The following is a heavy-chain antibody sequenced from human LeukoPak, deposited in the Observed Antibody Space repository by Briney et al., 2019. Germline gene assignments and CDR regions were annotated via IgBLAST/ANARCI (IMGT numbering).Heavy chain of an antibody. J-gene: IGHJ6*02. V-gene: IGHV1-69*01. CDR2: IIPIFGTA. Sequence: GSSVKVSCKASGGTFSSYAISWVRQAPGQGLEWMGGIIPIFGTANYAQKFQGRVTITADESTSTAYMELSSLRSEDTAVYYCARAKRSSGWYLSYYYNGMDVWGQGTTVTVSS. D-gene: IGHD6-19*01. CDR1: GGTFSSYA. CDR3: ARAKRSSGWYLSYYYNGMDV.